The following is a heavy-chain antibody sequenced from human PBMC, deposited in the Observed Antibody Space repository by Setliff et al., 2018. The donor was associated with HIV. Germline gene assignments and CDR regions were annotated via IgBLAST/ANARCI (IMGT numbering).Heavy chain of an antibody. J-gene: IGHJ3*02. Sequence: PSETLSLTCTVSGGSISSGDYYWTWIRQPPGKGLEWIGYIYYSGSTYYNPSLKSRVTISVDTSENQLSLKLSSVTAADTAVYYRAREIGDGSGTLNAFDIWGQGTMVTVSS. V-gene: IGHV4-30-4*02. D-gene: IGHD3-10*01. CDR1: GGSISSGDYY. CDR2: IYYSGST. CDR3: AREIGDGSGTLNAFDI.